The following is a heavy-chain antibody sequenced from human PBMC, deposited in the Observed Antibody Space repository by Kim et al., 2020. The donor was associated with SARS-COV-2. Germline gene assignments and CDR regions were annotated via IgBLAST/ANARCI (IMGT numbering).Heavy chain of an antibody. D-gene: IGHD6-19*01. CDR3: ARGYSSGCFLGCGMDV. J-gene: IGHJ6*02. Sequence: KFQGRVTITRDTSASTAYMELSSLRSEDTAVYYCARGYSSGCFLGCGMDVWGQGTTVTVSS. V-gene: IGHV1-3*01.